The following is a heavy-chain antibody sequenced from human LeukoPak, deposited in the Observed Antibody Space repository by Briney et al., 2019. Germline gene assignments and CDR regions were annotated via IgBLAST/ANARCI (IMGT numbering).Heavy chain of an antibody. V-gene: IGHV4-4*07. CDR3: ARAGGILTGPWFDP. CDR2: IYTSGST. Sequence: PSETLSLTCTASAGSISSYYWSWIRPPAGKGLEWIGRIYTSGSTNSNPSLKRRVTMSVDTAKNQFPLKLSSVTGADTAVYYCARAGGILTGPWFDPWGQGTLVTVSS. J-gene: IGHJ5*02. D-gene: IGHD3-9*01. CDR1: AGSISSYY.